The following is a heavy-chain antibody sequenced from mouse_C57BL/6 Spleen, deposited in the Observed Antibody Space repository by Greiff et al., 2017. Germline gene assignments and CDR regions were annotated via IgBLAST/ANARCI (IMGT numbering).Heavy chain of an antibody. CDR3: TREDYYGSSYPTHWYFDV. CDR1: GYTFTDYE. D-gene: IGHD1-1*01. Sequence: QVQLQQSGAELVRPGASVTLSCKASGYTFTDYEMHWVKQTPVHGLEWIGAIDPETGGTAYNQKFKGKAILTAYKSSSTAYMELRSLTSEDSAVYYCTREDYYGSSYPTHWYFDVWGTGTTVTVSS. V-gene: IGHV1-15*01. J-gene: IGHJ1*03. CDR2: IDPETGGT.